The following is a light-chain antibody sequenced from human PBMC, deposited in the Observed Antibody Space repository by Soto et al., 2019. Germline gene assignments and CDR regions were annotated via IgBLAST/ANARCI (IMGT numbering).Light chain of an antibody. CDR2: GAP. J-gene: IGKJ1*01. Sequence: EIVLTQSAGPLSLSPGARATLSCRASQSVSSSYLAWYQQKPGQAPRLLIYGAPSTATGIPDRCSGSGSGTDFTLTISRLETEDFAVYYGQQYCSSPETFGQGTKVEIK. CDR1: QSVSSSY. CDR3: QQYCSSPET. V-gene: IGKV3-20*01.